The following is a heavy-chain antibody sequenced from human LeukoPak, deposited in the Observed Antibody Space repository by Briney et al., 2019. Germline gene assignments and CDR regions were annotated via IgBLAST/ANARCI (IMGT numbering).Heavy chain of an antibody. CDR2: ISYDGSNK. D-gene: IGHD3-9*01. V-gene: IGHV3-30*04. J-gene: IGHJ4*02. Sequence: PGGSLRLSCAASGFTFSSYAMHWVRQAPGKGLEWVAVISYDGSNKYYADSVKGRFTISRDNSKSTLYLQMNGLRAEDTAVYYCARATGLRYFDWLSGGDYWGQGTLVTVSS. CDR3: ARATGLRYFDWLSGGDY. CDR1: GFTFSSYA.